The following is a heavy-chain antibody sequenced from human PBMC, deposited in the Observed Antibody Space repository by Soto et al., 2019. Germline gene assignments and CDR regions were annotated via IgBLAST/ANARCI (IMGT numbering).Heavy chain of an antibody. D-gene: IGHD6-19*01. CDR1: GFTFSSYA. CDR2: IRGNSGST. CDR3: AKDGGGYSSGWDY. Sequence: EVQLLESGGGLVQPGGSLRLSCAASGFTFSSYAMSWVRQAPGKGLEWVSTIRGNSGSTYYADSVKGRFTISRDNSKNMLYLQMNSLRAEDTAVHYCAKDGGGYSSGWDYWGQGTLVTVSS. V-gene: IGHV3-23*01. J-gene: IGHJ4*02.